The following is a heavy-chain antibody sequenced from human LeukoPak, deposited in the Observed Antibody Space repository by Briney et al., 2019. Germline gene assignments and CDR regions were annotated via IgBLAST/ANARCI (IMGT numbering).Heavy chain of an antibody. CDR3: ARDRGYSYGYVAY. D-gene: IGHD5-18*01. CDR1: GYTFTSYY. Sequence: AASVKVSCKASGYTFTSYYMHWVRQAPGQGLEWMGWINPNSGGTNYAQKFQGRVTMTRDTSIGTAYMELSRLRSDDTAVYYCARDRGYSYGYVAYWGQGTLVTVS. CDR2: INPNSGGT. V-gene: IGHV1-2*02. J-gene: IGHJ4*02.